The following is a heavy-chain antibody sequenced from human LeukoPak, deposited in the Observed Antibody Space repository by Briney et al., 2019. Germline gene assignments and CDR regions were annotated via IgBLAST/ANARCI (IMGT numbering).Heavy chain of an antibody. V-gene: IGHV3-33*01. D-gene: IGHD3-10*01. CDR1: GFTFSSNG. CDR3: AREYGSVLGDY. Sequence: EGSLRLSCAASGFTFSSNGMHWVRQAPGKGLEWVAVVWFDGSNKYYADSVKGRFTISRDNSKNTLYLQMNSLRAEDTAVYYCAREYGSVLGDYWGQGTLVTVSS. CDR2: VWFDGSNK. J-gene: IGHJ4*02.